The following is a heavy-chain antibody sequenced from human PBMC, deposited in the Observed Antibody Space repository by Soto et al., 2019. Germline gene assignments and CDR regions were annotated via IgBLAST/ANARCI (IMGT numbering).Heavy chain of an antibody. Sequence: ASVKVSCKASGYTFTSYAMHWVRQAPRQRLEWMGWINAGNGNTKYSQKFQGRVTITRDTSASTAYMELSSLRSEDTAVYYCARELGYCTIGVCYPHWFDLWCQGTLLTVAS. D-gene: IGHD2-8*01. CDR2: INAGNGNT. CDR1: GYTFTSYA. V-gene: IGHV1-3*01. J-gene: IGHJ5*02. CDR3: ARELGYCTIGVCYPHWFDL.